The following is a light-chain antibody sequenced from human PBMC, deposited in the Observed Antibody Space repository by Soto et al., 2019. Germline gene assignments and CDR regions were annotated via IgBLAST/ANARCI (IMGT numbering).Light chain of an antibody. V-gene: IGKV3D-20*02. CDR1: QSITSSY. CDR2: GAS. CDR3: QNRKNWQVT. J-gene: IGKJ5*01. Sequence: EIVLTQSPGSLSLSPGERATLSCRASQSITSSYLAWYQQKPGQAPRLLIYGASTRATGIPERFSGSGSGTEFTLTISSLQSEDFAVYYCQNRKNWQVTFGQGTRLEIK.